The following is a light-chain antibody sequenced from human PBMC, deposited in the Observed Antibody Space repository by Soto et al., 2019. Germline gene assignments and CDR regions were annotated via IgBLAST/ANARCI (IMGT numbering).Light chain of an antibody. CDR1: QSVSSY. CDR2: GAS. CDR3: QQYGKSPGT. Sequence: EMVLTQSPATLSLSPGERATLSCRASQSVSSYLAWYQQKPGQAPRLLIYGASIRATGIPDRFSGSGSGTEFTLTISRLEPEDFAVYYCQQYGKSPGTFGQGTKVDIK. J-gene: IGKJ1*01. V-gene: IGKV3-20*01.